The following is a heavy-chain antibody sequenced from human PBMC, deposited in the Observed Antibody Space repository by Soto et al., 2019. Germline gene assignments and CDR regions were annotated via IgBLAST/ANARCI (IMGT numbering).Heavy chain of an antibody. CDR2: IYYSGST. Sequence: SETLSLTCTVSGGSISSSSYYWGWIRQPPGKGLEWIESIYYSGSTYYNPSLKSRVTISVDTSKNQFSLKLSSVTAADTAVYYCARRGKRGYSGYDDFDYWGQGTLVTVSS. V-gene: IGHV4-39*01. J-gene: IGHJ4*02. D-gene: IGHD5-12*01. CDR3: ARRGKRGYSGYDDFDY. CDR1: GGSISSSSYY.